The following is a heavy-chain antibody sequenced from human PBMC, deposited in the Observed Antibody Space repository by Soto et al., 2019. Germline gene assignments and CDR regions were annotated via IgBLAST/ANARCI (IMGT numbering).Heavy chain of an antibody. CDR1: GYAFTGYY. CDR3: ATRYSYVHX. V-gene: IGHV1-2*02. Sequence: ASVKVSCKSSGYAFTGYYIHWVRQAPGQGLEWMGLINPKSGDTNYAQKFQGSVTMTRDTSFSTAYMELSSLRSDDTAVYYCATRYSYVHXWGQVTLVTVSX. CDR2: INPKSGDT. J-gene: IGHJ4*02. D-gene: IGHD5-18*01.